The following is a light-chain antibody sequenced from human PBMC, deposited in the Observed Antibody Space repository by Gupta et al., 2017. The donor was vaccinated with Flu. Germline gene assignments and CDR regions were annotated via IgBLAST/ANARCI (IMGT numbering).Light chain of an antibody. V-gene: IGLV1-44*01. J-gene: IGLJ1*01. CDR2: SND. Sequence: QSVLSQPPSASGTPGQRATIPCSGSSSNIGRNTANWYQQFPGTAPKLLMYSNDHRPSGVPDRFSGSKSGTSASLAISGLQSEDEADYYCAAWDDSLNGHVFGPGTRVTVL. CDR3: AAWDDSLNGHV. CDR1: SSNIGRNT.